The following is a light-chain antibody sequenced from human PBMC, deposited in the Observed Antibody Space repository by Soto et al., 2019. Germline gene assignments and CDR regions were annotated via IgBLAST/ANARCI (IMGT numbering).Light chain of an antibody. CDR1: QSVSGS. Sequence: EIVMTQSPTPLSVSPGERATLSCRASQSVSGSLAWYQQKPGQAPRLLIYGASTRATGIPARFSGSGSGTEFTLTISSLQSEDFAVYYCQQYNDWPPWTFGQGTKVESK. J-gene: IGKJ1*01. CDR3: QQYNDWPPWT. V-gene: IGKV3-15*01. CDR2: GAS.